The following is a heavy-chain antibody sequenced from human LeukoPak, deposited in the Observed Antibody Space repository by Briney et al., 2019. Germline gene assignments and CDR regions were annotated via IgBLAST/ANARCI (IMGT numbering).Heavy chain of an antibody. CDR2: IWYDGSNK. D-gene: IGHD3-9*01. Sequence: GGSLRLSCAASGFTFSSYGMPWVRQAPGKGLEWVAVIWYDGSNKYYADSVKGRFTISRDNSKNTLYLQMNSLRAEDTAVYYCARGRPNYDILTGYYQPEYYFDYWGQGTLVTVSS. CDR1: GFTFSSYG. V-gene: IGHV3-33*01. CDR3: ARGRPNYDILTGYYQPEYYFDY. J-gene: IGHJ4*02.